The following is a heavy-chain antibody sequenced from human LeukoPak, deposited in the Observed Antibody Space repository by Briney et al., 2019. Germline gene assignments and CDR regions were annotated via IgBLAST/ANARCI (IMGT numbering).Heavy chain of an antibody. Sequence: PSETLSLTCSVSGVSISSSNSYWGWIRQPPGKGLEWIGSIYYAGNTYYNASLKSQVSISIDTSKNQFSLRLTSVTAADTAVYYCASFSAGLGWGQGTLVTVSS. J-gene: IGHJ4*02. V-gene: IGHV4-39*01. CDR3: ASFSAGLG. D-gene: IGHD3-16*01. CDR2: IYYAGNT. CDR1: GVSISSSNSY.